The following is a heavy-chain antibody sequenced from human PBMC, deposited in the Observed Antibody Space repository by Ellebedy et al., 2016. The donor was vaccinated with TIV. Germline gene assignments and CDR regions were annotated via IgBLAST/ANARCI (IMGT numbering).Heavy chain of an antibody. CDR1: GGAISSYY. CDR3: SRGGYYYGSSGYLLDY. V-gene: IGHV4-59*01. CDR2: IYYSGST. Sequence: MPSETLSLTCTVSGGAISSYYGSGIRQTPGKGLEWIGYIYYSGSTNYTPSLKSRVTISVDTSKNQFSLKLSSVTAADTAVYYCSRGGYYYGSSGYLLDYWGQGTLVTVSS. J-gene: IGHJ4*02. D-gene: IGHD3-22*01.